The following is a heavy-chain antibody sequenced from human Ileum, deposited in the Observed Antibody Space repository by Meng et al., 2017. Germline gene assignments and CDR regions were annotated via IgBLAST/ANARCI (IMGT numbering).Heavy chain of an antibody. CDR2: IKQDGSEK. V-gene: IGHV3-7*01. CDR3: ARSSGWLVDL. CDR1: GFTFSNYW. Sequence: GESLKISCAASGFTFSNYWMNWVRQAPGKGLEWVANIKQDGSEKNYVDSVKGRFTISRDNAKNSLYLQMNSLRAEDTAVYYCARSSGWLVDLWGQGTRVTVSS. D-gene: IGHD6-19*01. J-gene: IGHJ5*02.